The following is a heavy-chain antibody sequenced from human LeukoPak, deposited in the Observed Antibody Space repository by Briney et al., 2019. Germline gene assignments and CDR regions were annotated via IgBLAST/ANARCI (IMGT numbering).Heavy chain of an antibody. V-gene: IGHV3-21*01. D-gene: IGHD3-22*01. CDR1: GFTFSSYS. CDR2: ISSSSSYI. CDR3: ARVRLLPVGDAFDI. Sequence: GGSLRLSCAASGFTFSSYSMNWVRQAPGKGLEWVSSISSSSSYIYYADSVKGRFTISRDNAKNSLYLQMNSLRAEDTAVYYCARVRLLPVGDAFDIWGQGTLVTVSS. J-gene: IGHJ4*02.